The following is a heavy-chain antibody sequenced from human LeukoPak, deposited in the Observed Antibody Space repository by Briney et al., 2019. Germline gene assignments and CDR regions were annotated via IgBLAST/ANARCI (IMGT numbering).Heavy chain of an antibody. D-gene: IGHD2-2*01. CDR2: FDPEDGET. CDR1: GYTLTELS. Sequence: ASVKVSCRVSGYTLTELSMHWVRQAPGKGFEWMGGFDPEDGETIYAQKFQGRVTMTEDTSTDTAYMELSSLRSEDTAVYYCATVVVATFRDYYFDYWGQGTLVTVSS. J-gene: IGHJ4*02. CDR3: ATVVVATFRDYYFDY. V-gene: IGHV1-24*01.